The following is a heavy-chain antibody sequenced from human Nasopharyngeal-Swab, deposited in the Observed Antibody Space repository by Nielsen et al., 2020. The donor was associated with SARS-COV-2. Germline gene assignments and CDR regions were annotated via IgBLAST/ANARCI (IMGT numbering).Heavy chain of an antibody. V-gene: IGHV4-34*01. D-gene: IGHD5-12*01. CDR3: ARGGYSGYDSSNWFDP. CDR2: INRSGST. Sequence: SETLSLTCAVYGGSFSGYYWSWIRQPPGKGLEWIGEINRSGSTNYNPSLKSRVTISVDTSKNQFSLKLSSVTAADTAVYYCARGGYSGYDSSNWFDPWGQGTLVTVSS. J-gene: IGHJ5*02. CDR1: GGSFSGYY.